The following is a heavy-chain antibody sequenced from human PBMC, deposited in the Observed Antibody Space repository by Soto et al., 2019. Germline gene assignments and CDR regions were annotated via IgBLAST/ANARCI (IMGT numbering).Heavy chain of an antibody. CDR2: IKQDGSEK. CDR3: ARDGSGSYYNGYYYYYGMDV. J-gene: IGHJ6*02. CDR1: GFTFSSYW. D-gene: IGHD3-10*01. Sequence: GGSLRLSCAASGFTFSSYWMSWVRQAPGKGLEWVANIKQDGSEKYYVDSVKGRFTISRDNAKNSLYLQMNSLRAEDTAVYYCARDGSGSYYNGYYYYYGMDVWGQGTTVTSP. V-gene: IGHV3-7*04.